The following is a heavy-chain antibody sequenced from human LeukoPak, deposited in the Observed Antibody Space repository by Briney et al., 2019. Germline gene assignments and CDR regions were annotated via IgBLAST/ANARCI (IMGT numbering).Heavy chain of an antibody. V-gene: IGHV3-74*01. J-gene: IGHJ4*02. CDR2: LNEDGGIT. CDR3: TRDIGGRSAY. Sequence: PGGSLRLSCEGSGYSFSSFWMHWVRQAPGEGLVWVSRLNEDGGITNYADFAKGRFTISRDNTRNTLYLQMNSLSADDTAVYYCTRDIGGRSAYWGQGALVTV. D-gene: IGHD3-16*01. CDR1: GYSFSSFW.